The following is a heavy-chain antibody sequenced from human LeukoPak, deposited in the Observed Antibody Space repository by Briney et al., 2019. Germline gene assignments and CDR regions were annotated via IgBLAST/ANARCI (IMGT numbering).Heavy chain of an antibody. CDR2: IFPILGIA. CDR3: ARDDPSYSSSWLNWFDP. V-gene: IGHV1-69*04. J-gene: IGHJ5*02. Sequence: ASVKVSFKASGGTFSSYAISWVGQPPGQGLDWMGRIFPILGIANYAQKFQGRVTITAGKSTSTAYMELSSLRSEDTAVYYCARDDPSYSSSWLNWFDPWGQGTLVTVSS. CDR1: GGTFSSYA. D-gene: IGHD6-13*01.